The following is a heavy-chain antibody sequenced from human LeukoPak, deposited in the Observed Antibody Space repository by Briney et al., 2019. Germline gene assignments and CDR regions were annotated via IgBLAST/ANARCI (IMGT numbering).Heavy chain of an antibody. V-gene: IGHV4-39*01. CDR1: GGSISSSSHY. J-gene: IGHJ4*02. Sequence: SGTLSLTCTVSGGSISSSSHYWGWIRQPPGKGLEWIGRIYYSVSTYYNPSLKSRVTISVDTSKNHFSLKLSSVAAADTAVYYCARRRETTVTHFDYWGQGTLVTVSS. CDR2: IYYSVST. CDR3: ARRRETTVTHFDY. D-gene: IGHD4-17*01.